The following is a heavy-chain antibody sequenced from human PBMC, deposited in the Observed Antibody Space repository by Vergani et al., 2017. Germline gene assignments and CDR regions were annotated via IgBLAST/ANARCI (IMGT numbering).Heavy chain of an antibody. D-gene: IGHD6-19*01. CDR3: SRGGRISGVWGMDV. Sequence: QVQLVQSGSELKKPGASVKVSCKASGYIFTSYAMNWVRQAPGQGLECLGWIDTNPGNPTYAQGFTGRFVFSLDTSVSTAYLQISSLKAEDTAVYYCSRGGRISGVWGMDVWGQGTTVTVSS. V-gene: IGHV7-4-1*02. CDR1: GYIFTSYA. J-gene: IGHJ6*02. CDR2: IDTNPGNP.